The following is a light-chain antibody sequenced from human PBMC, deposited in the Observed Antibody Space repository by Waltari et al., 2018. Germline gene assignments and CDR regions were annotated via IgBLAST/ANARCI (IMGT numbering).Light chain of an antibody. J-gene: IGLJ1*01. CDR3: SSFTSSSTLV. Sequence: QSALTQPVSVSGSPGQPITISCTGTISDVGGYNYVAWYQQHPGKAPKLLIYDVTNRPSGVSNRFSGSKSGNTASLTISGLQAEDEADYHCSSFTSSSTLVFGTGTKVTVL. CDR1: ISDVGGYNY. CDR2: DVT. V-gene: IGLV2-14*03.